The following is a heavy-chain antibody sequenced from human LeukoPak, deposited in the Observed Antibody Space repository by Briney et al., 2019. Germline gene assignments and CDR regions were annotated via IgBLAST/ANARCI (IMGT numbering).Heavy chain of an antibody. J-gene: IGHJ4*02. Sequence: ASVKVSCKASGYTFTNYYMHWVRQAPGQGLEWMGWMNPNSGGTNYAQRFQGRVTMTRDTSISTAYMELTRLRSDDTAVYYCARDPPGGYWGQGTLVTVSS. CDR1: GYTFTNYY. CDR2: MNPNSGGT. D-gene: IGHD3-16*01. V-gene: IGHV1-2*02. CDR3: ARDPPGGY.